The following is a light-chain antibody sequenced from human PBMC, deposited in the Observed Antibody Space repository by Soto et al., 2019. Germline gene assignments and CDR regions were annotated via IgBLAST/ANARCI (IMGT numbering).Light chain of an antibody. CDR2: DAP. Sequence: ENVLTQSPATLSLSPGERATLSCRASQSVGSYLAWYQQKPGQAPRLLIYDAPNRATGIPARFSGSGSGTDLTLTISSLEPEDFAVYYCQHRTTFGGGTKVDIK. CDR1: QSVGSY. V-gene: IGKV3-11*01. J-gene: IGKJ4*01. CDR3: QHRTT.